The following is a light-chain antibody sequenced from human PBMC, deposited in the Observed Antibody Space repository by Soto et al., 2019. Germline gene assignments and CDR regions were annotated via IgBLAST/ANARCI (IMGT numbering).Light chain of an antibody. CDR2: RNN. CDR1: SSNIGSDY. V-gene: IGLV1-47*01. Sequence: QSALPQPPSAYGTPGERVTISCSGSSSNIGSDYVYWYQQFPGTAPKLLIYRNNQRPSGVPDRFSGSKSGTSASLAISGLRSEDEADYYCAAWDDSLSGYVFGTGTKVTVL. CDR3: AAWDDSLSGYV. J-gene: IGLJ1*01.